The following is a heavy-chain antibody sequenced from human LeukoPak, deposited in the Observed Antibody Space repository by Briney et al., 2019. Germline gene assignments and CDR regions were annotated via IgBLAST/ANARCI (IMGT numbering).Heavy chain of an antibody. V-gene: IGHV4-39*01. CDR3: ASPTMVRGVI. CDR1: GGSISSSSYY. CDR2: IYYSGST. Sequence: PETLSLTCTVSGGSISSSSYYWGWIRQPPGKGLEWIGSIYYSGSTYYNPSLKSRVTISVDTSKNQFSLKLSSVTAADTAVYYCASPTMVRGVIWGQGTLVTVSS. J-gene: IGHJ4*02. D-gene: IGHD3-10*01.